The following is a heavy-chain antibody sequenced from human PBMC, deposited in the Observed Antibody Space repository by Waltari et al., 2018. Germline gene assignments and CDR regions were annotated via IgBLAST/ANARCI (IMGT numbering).Heavy chain of an antibody. V-gene: IGHV4-39*07. CDR1: GGSISSSSYY. Sequence: QLQLQESGPGLVKPSETLSLTCTVSGGSISSSSYYWGWIRQPPGKGLEWIGSIYYRGSTYSNPAPKSRGTIAVDTSKNQFPLKLSAVTAADTAVYYCARREDYGDYVTPFDYWGQETLVTVSS. CDR2: IYYRGST. J-gene: IGHJ4*02. CDR3: ARREDYGDYVTPFDY. D-gene: IGHD4-17*01.